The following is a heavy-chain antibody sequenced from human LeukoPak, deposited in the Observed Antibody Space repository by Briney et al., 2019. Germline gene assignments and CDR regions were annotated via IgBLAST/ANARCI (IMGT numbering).Heavy chain of an antibody. Sequence: GGSLRLSCAASGFTFSSYSMNWVRQAPGKGLEWVSSISSSSSYIYYADSVKGRFTISRDNAKNSLYLQMNSLRAEDTAVYYCARDPGRSGAFDIWGQGTMVTVSS. V-gene: IGHV3-21*01. D-gene: IGHD1-26*01. J-gene: IGHJ3*02. CDR1: GFTFSSYS. CDR3: ARDPGRSGAFDI. CDR2: ISSSSSYI.